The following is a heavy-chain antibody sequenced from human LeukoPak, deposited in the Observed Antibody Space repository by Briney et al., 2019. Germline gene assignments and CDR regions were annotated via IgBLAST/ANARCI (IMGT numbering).Heavy chain of an antibody. V-gene: IGHV3-30*02. CDR2: IRYDGSKK. CDR3: AKDPGGEVLPDY. Sequence: GESLRLSCAASVFTFSSYGMLWVRQAPGKGLEWVAFIRYDGSKKNYADSVKGRFTISRDNSKNTLYLQMNSLRAEDTAVYYCAKDPGGEVLPDYWGQGTLVTVSS. D-gene: IGHD3-10*01. J-gene: IGHJ4*02. CDR1: VFTFSSYG.